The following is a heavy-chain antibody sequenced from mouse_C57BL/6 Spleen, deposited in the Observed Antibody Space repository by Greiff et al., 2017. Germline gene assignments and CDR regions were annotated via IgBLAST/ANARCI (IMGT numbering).Heavy chain of an antibody. J-gene: IGHJ2*01. D-gene: IGHD2-13*01. V-gene: IGHV1-81*01. CDR2: IYPRSGNT. Sequence: VKLLESGAELARPGASVKLSCKASGYTFTSYGISWVKQRTGQGLEWIGEIYPRSGNTYYNEKFKGKATLTADKSSSTAYMELRSLTSEDSAVYFCAREGDPYFDYWGQGTTLTVSS. CDR1: GYTFTSYG. CDR3: AREGDPYFDY.